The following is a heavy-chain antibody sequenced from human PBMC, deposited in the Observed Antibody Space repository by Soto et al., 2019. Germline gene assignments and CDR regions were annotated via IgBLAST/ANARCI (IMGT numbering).Heavy chain of an antibody. D-gene: IGHD5-18*01. CDR3: TRNVATAMAVGYNWFDP. Sequence: GGSLRLSCTTSGFTFADYVMTWVRQAPGKGLEWVSFIRSKAYGGTTEYAASVKGRFTISRDDSKTIAYLQMNSLKTEDTAVYYCTRNVATAMAVGYNWFDPWGQGPLVTAPQ. V-gene: IGHV3-49*04. CDR1: GFTFADYV. J-gene: IGHJ5*02. CDR2: IRSKAYGGTT.